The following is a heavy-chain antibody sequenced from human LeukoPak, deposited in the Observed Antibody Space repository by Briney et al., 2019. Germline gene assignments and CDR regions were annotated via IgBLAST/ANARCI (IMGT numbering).Heavy chain of an antibody. CDR1: GFTVSSNY. CDR3: ARDLRAVAGDWYFDY. J-gene: IGHJ4*02. Sequence: LGGSLRLSCAASGFTVSSNYMSWVRQAPGKGLEWVSVIFRGGTIYYADSVKGRFTISREKSKSTLYLQMNSLRAEDTAVYYWARDLRAVAGDWYFDYWGEGTLVTASS. V-gene: IGHV3-53*01. CDR2: IFRGGTI. D-gene: IGHD6-19*01.